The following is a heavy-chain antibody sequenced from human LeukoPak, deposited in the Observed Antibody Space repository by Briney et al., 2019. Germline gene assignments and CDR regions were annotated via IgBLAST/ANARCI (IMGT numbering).Heavy chain of an antibody. CDR2: ISGSGSTI. Sequence: GGSLRLSCAAAGFTFSDYYMNWIRQAPGKGLEWVSYISGSGSTIYYADSVKGRFTISRDNAKKLLYLQMNSLRAEETAVYYCAELGITMIGGVWGKGTTVTISS. J-gene: IGHJ6*04. CDR1: GFTFSDYY. V-gene: IGHV3-11*04. D-gene: IGHD3-10*02. CDR3: AELGITMIGGV.